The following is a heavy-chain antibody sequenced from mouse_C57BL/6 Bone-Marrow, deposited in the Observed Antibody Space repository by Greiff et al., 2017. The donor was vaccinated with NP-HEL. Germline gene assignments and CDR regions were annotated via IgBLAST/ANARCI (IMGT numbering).Heavy chain of an antibody. Sequence: QVQLKESGPGLVQPSQSLSITCTVSGFSLTSYGVHWVRQSPGKGLEWLGVIWSGGSTDYNAAFISRLSISKDNSKSQVFFKMNSLQADDTAIYYCARNRGGLLRSAWFAYWGQWTLVTVSA. J-gene: IGHJ3*01. CDR1: GFSLTSYG. D-gene: IGHD1-1*01. CDR2: IWSGGST. CDR3: ARNRGGLLRSAWFAY. V-gene: IGHV2-2*01.